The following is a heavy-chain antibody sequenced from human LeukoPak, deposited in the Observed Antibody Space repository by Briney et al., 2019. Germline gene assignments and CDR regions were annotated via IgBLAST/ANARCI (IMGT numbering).Heavy chain of an antibody. Sequence: GASVKVSCKASGYTFTGYYMHWVRQAPGQGLEWMGWINPNSGGTNYAQKFQGRVTMTRDTSISTAYMELSRLRSDDTAVYYCARVNDIVVVPAPIRANWFDPWGQGTLVTVSS. D-gene: IGHD2-2*02. J-gene: IGHJ5*02. CDR3: ARVNDIVVVPAPIRANWFDP. V-gene: IGHV1-2*02. CDR1: GYTFTGYY. CDR2: INPNSGGT.